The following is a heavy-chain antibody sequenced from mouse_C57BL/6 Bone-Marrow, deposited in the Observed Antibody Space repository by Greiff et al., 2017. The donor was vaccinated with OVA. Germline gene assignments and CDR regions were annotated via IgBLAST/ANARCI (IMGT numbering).Heavy chain of an antibody. CDR1: GYTFTSYW. Sequence: VQGVESGAELAKPGASVKLSCKASGYTFTSYWMHWVKQRPGQGLEWIGYINPSSGYTKYNQKFKDKATLTADKSSSTAYMQLSSLTYEDSAVYYCARFTTVVAKGYYFDYWGQGTTLTVSS. CDR3: ARFTTVVAKGYYFDY. D-gene: IGHD1-1*01. CDR2: INPSSGYT. V-gene: IGHV1-7*01. J-gene: IGHJ2*01.